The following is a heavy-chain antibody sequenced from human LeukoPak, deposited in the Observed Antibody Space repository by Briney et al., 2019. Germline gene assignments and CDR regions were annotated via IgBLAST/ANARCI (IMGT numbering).Heavy chain of an antibody. CDR3: ASGSSPPDY. CDR1: GFTFSSYA. CDR2: ISGSGNRT. D-gene: IGHD6-6*01. J-gene: IGHJ4*02. V-gene: IGHV3-23*01. Sequence: GGSLRLSCAASGFTFSSYAMSWVRQAPGKGLEWVSSISGSGNRTYYADSVKGRFTISRDNSKNTLFLQMNSLRAEDTAVYYCASGSSPPDYWGQGTLVTVSS.